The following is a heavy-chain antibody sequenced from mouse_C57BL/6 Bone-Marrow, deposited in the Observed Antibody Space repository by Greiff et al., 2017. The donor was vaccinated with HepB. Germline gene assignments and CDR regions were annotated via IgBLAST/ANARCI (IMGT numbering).Heavy chain of an antibody. V-gene: IGHV7-4*01. CDR3: VKAASSGSSYTWFAY. CDR1: GFVFIDYS. J-gene: IGHJ3*01. CDR2: IRNKVNGYTT. Sequence: EVQGVDSGGGLVQPGSSLRLSCAASGFVFIDYSMSWVRQLPGKAPEWLALIRNKVNGYTTDYSASVKGRFTISRDNSQNILYLQMNTLRAEDSATYYCVKAASSGSSYTWFAYWGQGTLVTVSA. D-gene: IGHD1-1*01.